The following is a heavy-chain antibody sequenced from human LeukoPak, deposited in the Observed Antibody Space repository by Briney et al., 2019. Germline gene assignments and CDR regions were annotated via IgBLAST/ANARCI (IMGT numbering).Heavy chain of an antibody. V-gene: IGHV3-30-3*01. CDR1: GFTFSSYA. CDR2: ISYDGSNK. CDR3: ARAIAVAAHHDY. Sequence: GGSLRLSCAASGFTFSSYAMHWVRQAPGKGLEWVAVISYDGSNKYYADSVKGRFTISRDNFKNTLYLQMNSLRAEDTAVYYCARAIAVAAHHDYWGQGTLVTVSS. D-gene: IGHD6-19*01. J-gene: IGHJ4*02.